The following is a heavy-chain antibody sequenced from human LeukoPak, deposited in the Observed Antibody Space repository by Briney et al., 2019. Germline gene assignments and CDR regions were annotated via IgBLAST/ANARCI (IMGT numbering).Heavy chain of an antibody. CDR2: ISGSGGST. J-gene: IGHJ4*02. Sequence: PGGSLRLSCAASGFTFSSYAMSWVRQAPGKGLEWVSAISGSGGSTYYADSVKGRFTISRDNSKNTLYLQMNSLRAEDTAVYYCARDSSGSDHFDNWGQGTLVTVSS. V-gene: IGHV3-23*01. CDR3: ARDSSGSDHFDN. CDR1: GFTFSSYA. D-gene: IGHD3-10*01.